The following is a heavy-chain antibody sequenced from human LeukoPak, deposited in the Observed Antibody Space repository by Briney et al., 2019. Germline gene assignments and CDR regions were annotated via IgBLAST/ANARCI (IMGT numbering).Heavy chain of an antibody. J-gene: IGHJ6*02. Sequence: GGSLSLSCAASGFTFTSYWMSWVRQAPGKGLDWVANINQDGSEKYYVDSVKGRFTISRDNAKNSLYLQMNSLRAEDTAVYYCAREGEYYDFWSGYPLDFYGLDVWGQGTTVTVSS. V-gene: IGHV3-7*05. D-gene: IGHD3-3*01. CDR3: AREGEYYDFWSGYPLDFYGLDV. CDR1: GFTFTSYW. CDR2: INQDGSEK.